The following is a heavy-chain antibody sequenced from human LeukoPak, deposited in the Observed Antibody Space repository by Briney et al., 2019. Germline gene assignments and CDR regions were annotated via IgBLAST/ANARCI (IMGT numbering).Heavy chain of an antibody. V-gene: IGHV3-74*01. J-gene: IGHJ4*02. Sequence: GESLRLSCVPSGFTFTTYWMHWVGQAPGRGRGLVSRINGDGSNSNYADSVKGRFTISRDNARNTLYLQMNGLRAEDTALYSCARTSPTSHFDFWGQGTLVTVSS. CDR2: INGDGSNS. CDR3: ARTSPTSHFDF. CDR1: GFTFTTYW. D-gene: IGHD3-16*01.